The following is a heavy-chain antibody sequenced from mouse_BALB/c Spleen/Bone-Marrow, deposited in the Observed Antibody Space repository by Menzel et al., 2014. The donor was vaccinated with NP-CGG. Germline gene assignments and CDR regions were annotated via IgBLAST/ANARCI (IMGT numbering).Heavy chain of an antibody. J-gene: IGHJ1*01. Sequence: VQLQQSGPELVKPGASVKMSRKASGYTFTSYVMHWVKQKPGQGLEWIGYINPYNDGTKYNEKFKGKATLTSDKSSSTAYMELSSLTSEDSAVYYCARSLYGYDWYFDVWGAGTTVTVSS. CDR1: GYTFTSYV. CDR3: ARSLYGYDWYFDV. CDR2: INPYNDGT. V-gene: IGHV1-14*01. D-gene: IGHD2-2*01.